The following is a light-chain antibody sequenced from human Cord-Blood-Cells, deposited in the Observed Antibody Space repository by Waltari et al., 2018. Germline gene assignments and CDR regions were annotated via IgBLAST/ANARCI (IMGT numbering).Light chain of an antibody. CDR1: QSVLYSSNNKNY. Sequence: DIVMTQSPDSLAVSLGERATINCKSSQSVLYSSNNKNYLAWYQQKPGQPPKLLIYWASTREAGVPDRFSGSGSGTDFTRTISSLQAEDVAVYYYQQYYSTPRETFGQGTKVEIK. CDR3: QQYYSTPRET. CDR2: WAS. J-gene: IGKJ1*01. V-gene: IGKV4-1*01.